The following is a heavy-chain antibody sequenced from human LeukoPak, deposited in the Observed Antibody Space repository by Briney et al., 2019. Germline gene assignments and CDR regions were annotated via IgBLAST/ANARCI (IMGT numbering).Heavy chain of an antibody. CDR3: ARENSGSSGAYFDY. V-gene: IGHV3-48*02. CDR2: ISSSSSTI. J-gene: IGHJ4*02. D-gene: IGHD1-26*01. Sequence: TGGSLRHSCAASGFTFSSYSMNWVRQAPAKGLEWVSYISSSSSTIYYADSVEGRFTISRDNAKNSLYLQMNSLRDEDTAVYYCARENSGSSGAYFDYWGQGTLVTVSS. CDR1: GFTFSSYS.